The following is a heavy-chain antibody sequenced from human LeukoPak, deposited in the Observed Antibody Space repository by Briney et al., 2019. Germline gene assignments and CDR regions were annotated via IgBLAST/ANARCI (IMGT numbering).Heavy chain of an antibody. CDR2: IYHSGST. D-gene: IGHD3-3*01. CDR1: GYSISSGYY. J-gene: IGHJ3*02. CDR3: ARGRSGIDAFDI. V-gene: IGHV4-38-2*02. Sequence: SETLSLTCTVSGYSISSGYYWGWIRQPPGKGLEWIGSIYHSGSTYYNPSLKSRVTISVDTSKNQFSLKLSSVTAADTAVYYCARGRSGIDAFDIWGQGIMVTVSS.